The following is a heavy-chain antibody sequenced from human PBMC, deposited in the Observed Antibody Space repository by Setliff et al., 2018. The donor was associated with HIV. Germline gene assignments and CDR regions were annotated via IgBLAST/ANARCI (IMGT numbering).Heavy chain of an antibody. V-gene: IGHV4-4*08. J-gene: IGHJ5*01. D-gene: IGHD5-12*01. CDR1: GGSISSYY. CDR3: ASDAVSGYDWKWFDS. Sequence: SETLSLTCTVSGGSISSYYWSWIRQPPGKGLEWIGYIYTSGSINYNPSLKSRVTMTSDTSTYTVYMELSGLTSDDTAFYYCASDAVSGYDWKWFDSWGQGTLVTVSS. CDR2: IYTSGSI.